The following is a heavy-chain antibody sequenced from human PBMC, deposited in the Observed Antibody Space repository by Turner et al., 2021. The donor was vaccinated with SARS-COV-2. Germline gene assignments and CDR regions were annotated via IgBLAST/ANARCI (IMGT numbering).Heavy chain of an antibody. CDR3: ARVNYGGVTVRDYYSYYGMDV. V-gene: IGHV4-34*01. CDR1: GGSFSGYY. D-gene: IGHD2-21*02. Sequence: QVQIQQWGAGLLKHSETLSLTCAAYGGSFSGYYWSWIRQSPGKGLEWIGEISHSGSTTYNPSLKSRVTLSVDRSKIQFSLRLSSVTAADTAVYYCARVNYGGVTVRDYYSYYGMDVWGQGTTVTVS. CDR2: ISHSGST. J-gene: IGHJ6*02.